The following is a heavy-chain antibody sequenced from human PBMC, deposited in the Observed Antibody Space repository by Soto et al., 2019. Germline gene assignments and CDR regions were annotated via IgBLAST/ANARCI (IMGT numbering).Heavy chain of an antibody. J-gene: IGHJ3*02. Sequence: SETLSLTCAVYGGSFSGYYWSWIRQPPGKGLEWIGEINHSGSTNYNPSLKSRVTISVDTSKNQFSLKLSSVTAEDTALYYCTRADLLTGYFRAHDAFDIWGQGTMVTVSS. V-gene: IGHV4-34*01. CDR2: INHSGST. D-gene: IGHD3-9*01. CDR3: TRADLLTGYFRAHDAFDI. CDR1: GGSFSGYY.